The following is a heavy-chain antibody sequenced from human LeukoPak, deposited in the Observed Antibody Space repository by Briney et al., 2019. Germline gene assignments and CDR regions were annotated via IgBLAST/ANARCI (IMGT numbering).Heavy chain of an antibody. Sequence: SVKVSCKASGYTFTGYYMHWVRQAPGQGLEWMGGIIPIFGTANYAQKFQGRVTTTADESTSTAYMELSSLRSEDTAVYYCARDVRDILTGHDGAGYAFDIWGQGTMVTVSS. CDR3: ARDVRDILTGHDGAGYAFDI. CDR1: GYTFTGYY. V-gene: IGHV1-69*13. D-gene: IGHD3-9*01. CDR2: IIPIFGTA. J-gene: IGHJ3*02.